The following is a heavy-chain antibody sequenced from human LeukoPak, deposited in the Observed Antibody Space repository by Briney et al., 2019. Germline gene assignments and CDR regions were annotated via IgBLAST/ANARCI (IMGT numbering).Heavy chain of an antibody. J-gene: IGHJ4*02. D-gene: IGHD3-10*01. CDR2: ISGSGGST. Sequence: GGSLRLFCAASGFTFSSYGMSWVRQAPGKGLEWVSAISGSGGSTYYADSVKGRFTISRDNSKNTLYLQMNSLRAEDTAVYYCAKFRLLWFGDHFDYWGQGTLVTVSS. V-gene: IGHV3-23*01. CDR1: GFTFSSYG. CDR3: AKFRLLWFGDHFDY.